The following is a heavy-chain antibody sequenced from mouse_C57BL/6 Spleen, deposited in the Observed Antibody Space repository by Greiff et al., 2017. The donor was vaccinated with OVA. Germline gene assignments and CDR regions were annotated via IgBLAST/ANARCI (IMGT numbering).Heavy chain of an antibody. CDR3: ARDDYSWFAY. J-gene: IGHJ3*01. D-gene: IGHD2-4*01. V-gene: IGHV5-17*01. Sequence: EVQLVESGGGLVKPGGSLKLSCAASGFTFSDYGMHWVRQAPETGLEWVAYISSGSSTIYYADTVKGRFTISRDNAKNTLFLQMTSLRSEDTAMYYCARDDYSWFAYWGQGTLVTVSA. CDR2: ISSGSSTI. CDR1: GFTFSDYG.